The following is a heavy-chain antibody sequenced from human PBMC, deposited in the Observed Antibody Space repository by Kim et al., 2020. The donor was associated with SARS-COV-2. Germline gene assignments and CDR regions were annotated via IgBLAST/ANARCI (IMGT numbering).Heavy chain of an antibody. Sequence: SETLSLTCAVYGGSFSGYYWSWIRQPPGKGLEWIGEINHSGSTNYNPSLKSRVTISVDTSKNQFSLKLSSVTAADTAVYYCARGQRGLRYFVYWGQGTLVTVSS. CDR1: GGSFSGYY. CDR3: ARGQRGLRYFVY. J-gene: IGHJ4*02. V-gene: IGHV4-34*01. CDR2: INHSGST. D-gene: IGHD3-9*01.